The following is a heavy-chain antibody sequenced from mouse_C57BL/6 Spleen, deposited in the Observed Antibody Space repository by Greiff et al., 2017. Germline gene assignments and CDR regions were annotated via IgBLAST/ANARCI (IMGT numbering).Heavy chain of an antibody. CDR3: ASDGYDGYYYAMDY. J-gene: IGHJ4*01. D-gene: IGHD2-2*01. CDR1: GFTFSDYG. CDR2: ISSGSSTI. Sequence: EVKLMESGGGLVKPGGSLKLSCAASGFTFSDYGMHWVRQAPEKGLEWVAYISSGSSTIYYADTVKGRFTISRDNAKNTLFLQMTSLRSEDTAMYYGASDGYDGYYYAMDYWGQGTSVTVSS. V-gene: IGHV5-17*01.